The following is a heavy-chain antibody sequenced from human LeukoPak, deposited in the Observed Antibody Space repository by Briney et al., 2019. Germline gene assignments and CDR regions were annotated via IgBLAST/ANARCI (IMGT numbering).Heavy chain of an antibody. CDR2: IYSSGTT. CDR3: AREVPLDYGALDV. J-gene: IGHJ6*02. D-gene: IGHD4-17*01. V-gene: IGHV3-53*01. Sequence: AGSLTLSCAASGFSVSSNYMSWVRQAPGKGLEWVSVIYSSGTTYYADSVKGRFTISRDNSKNTLYLQMNGLRAEDTAVYYCAREVPLDYGALDVWGQGTTVTVSS. CDR1: GFSVSSNY.